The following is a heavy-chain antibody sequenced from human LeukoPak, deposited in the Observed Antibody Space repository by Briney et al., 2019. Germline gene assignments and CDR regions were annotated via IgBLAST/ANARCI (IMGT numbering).Heavy chain of an antibody. J-gene: IGHJ4*02. D-gene: IGHD2-15*01. Sequence: QPGGSLRLSCAASGFTFNSFAMSWVRQAPGKGLEWVSAISGGGSTYYADSVKGRFTISRDNSKNTLYLQMNSLRAEDTAVYYCAKSGLNRFDYWGQGTLVTVSS. CDR2: ISGGGST. CDR1: GFTFNSFA. CDR3: AKSGLNRFDY. V-gene: IGHV3-23*01.